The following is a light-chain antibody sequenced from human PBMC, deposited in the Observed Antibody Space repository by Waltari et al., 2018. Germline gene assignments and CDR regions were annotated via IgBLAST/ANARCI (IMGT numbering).Light chain of an antibody. CDR3: QQYDSYPFT. Sequence: DIQMTQSPSSLSAYVGDRVTITCRASQGIRNSLGWIQQRPGKAPKSLIYGASNLQSGVPSKFSVSGSGTDFTLTINSLQPEHFATYYCQQYDSYPFTFCPGTKVDI. CDR2: GAS. V-gene: IGKV1-16*02. CDR1: QGIRNS. J-gene: IGKJ3*01.